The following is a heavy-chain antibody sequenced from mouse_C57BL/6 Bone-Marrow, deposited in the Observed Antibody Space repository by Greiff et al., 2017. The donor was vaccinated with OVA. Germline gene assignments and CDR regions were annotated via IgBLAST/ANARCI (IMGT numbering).Heavy chain of an antibody. CDR1: GYTFTDYE. V-gene: IGHV1-15*01. J-gene: IGHJ2*01. Sequence: VQLQQSGAELVRPGASVTLSCKASGYTFTDYEMHWVKQTPVHGLEWIGAIDPETGGTAYNQKFKGKAILTADQSSSTAYMELRSLTSEDSAVYYCARSYSNYRDFDYWGQGTTLTVSS. D-gene: IGHD2-5*01. CDR2: IDPETGGT. CDR3: ARSYSNYRDFDY.